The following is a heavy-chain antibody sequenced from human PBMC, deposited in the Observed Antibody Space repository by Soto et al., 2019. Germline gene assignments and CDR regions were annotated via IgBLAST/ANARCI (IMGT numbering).Heavy chain of an antibody. V-gene: IGHV4-39*01. D-gene: IGHD1-26*01. CDR2: IYYSGST. CDR1: GGSISSSSYY. Sequence: QLQLQESGPGLVKPSETLSLTCTVSGGSISSSSYYWGWIRQPPGKGLEWIGSIYYSGSTYYNPSLKSRVTISVDTSKNQFSLKLSSVTAADTAVYYCASRPTTLYYYYMDVWGKGTTVTVSS. CDR3: ASRPTTLYYYYMDV. J-gene: IGHJ6*03.